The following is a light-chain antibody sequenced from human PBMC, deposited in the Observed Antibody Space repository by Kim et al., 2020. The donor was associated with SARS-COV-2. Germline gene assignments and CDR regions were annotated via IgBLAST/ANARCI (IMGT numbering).Light chain of an antibody. CDR2: GKN. V-gene: IGLV3-19*01. Sequence: SSELTQDPAVSVALGQTVRITCQGDSLRRFYASWYQLKPGQAPVFVLYGKNNRPSGIPDRFSGSSSGNTASMTITGAQAEDEADYYCSSRDSRGKSYVFG. CDR1: SLRRFY. CDR3: SSRDSRGKSYV. J-gene: IGLJ1*01.